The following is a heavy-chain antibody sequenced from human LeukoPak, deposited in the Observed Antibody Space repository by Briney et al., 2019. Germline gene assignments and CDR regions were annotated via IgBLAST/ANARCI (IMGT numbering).Heavy chain of an antibody. Sequence: GGSLRLSCAASGFTFSTYWMHWVRRAPGRGLVWVSRINSYGSSTSYAASVKGRFTICRDNAKNSLYLQMNSLRAEDTAVYYCARGLPITFGGVIPRVWGQGTLVTVSS. V-gene: IGHV3-74*01. CDR1: GFTFSTYW. CDR2: INSYGSST. CDR3: ARGLPITFGGVIPRV. D-gene: IGHD3-16*02. J-gene: IGHJ4*02.